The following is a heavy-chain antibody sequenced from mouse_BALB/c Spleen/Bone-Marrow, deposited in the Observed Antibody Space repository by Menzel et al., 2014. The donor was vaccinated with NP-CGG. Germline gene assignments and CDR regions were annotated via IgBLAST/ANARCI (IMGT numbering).Heavy chain of an antibody. V-gene: IGHV1S81*02. CDR1: GYTFTSYW. CDR3: AREMVFDITTVVATGGYYFDY. J-gene: IGHJ2*01. CDR2: INPSNGRA. D-gene: IGHD1-1*01. Sequence: VKLQESGAELVKPGASLKLSCKASGYTFTSYWMHWVKQRPGQGLEWIGEINPSNGRANYNEKFKSKATLTVDKSSSTAYMRLSSLTSEDSAVYYCAREMVFDITTVVATGGYYFDYWGQGTTPTVSS.